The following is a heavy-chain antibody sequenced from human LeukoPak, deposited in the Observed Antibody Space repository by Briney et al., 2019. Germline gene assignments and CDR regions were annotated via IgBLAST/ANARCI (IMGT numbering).Heavy chain of an antibody. J-gene: IGHJ4*02. D-gene: IGHD6-13*01. CDR3: ARHVSSSNDY. Sequence: GESLKIACKGSGYSFTSYWISWVRQMPGKGLEWMGRIDPSDSYTNYSPSFQGHVTISADKSISTAYLQWSSLKASDTAMYYCARHVSSSNDYWGQGTLVTVSS. V-gene: IGHV5-10-1*01. CDR2: IDPSDSYT. CDR1: GYSFTSYW.